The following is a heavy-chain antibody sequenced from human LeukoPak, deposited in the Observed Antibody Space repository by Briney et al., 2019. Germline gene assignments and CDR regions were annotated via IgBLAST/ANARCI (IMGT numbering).Heavy chain of an antibody. V-gene: IGHV3-74*01. CDR1: GFTFATYW. D-gene: IGHD5-18*01. J-gene: IGHJ6*02. CDR2: INSDGSIT. CDR3: ARDAVDTANAV. Sequence: SGGSLRLSCAASGFTFATYWMHWVRQAPGKGLVWVSHINSDGSITSYADSVKGRFTISRDNAKNTLCLQMNSPRAEDTAVYYCARDAVDTANAVWGQGTTVTVSS.